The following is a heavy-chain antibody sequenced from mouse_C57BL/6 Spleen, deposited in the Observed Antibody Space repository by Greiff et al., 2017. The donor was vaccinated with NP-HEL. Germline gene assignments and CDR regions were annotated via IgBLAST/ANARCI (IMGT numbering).Heavy chain of an antibody. J-gene: IGHJ3*01. CDR2: ISYSGST. CDR1: GYSITSGYD. D-gene: IGHD2-4*01. Sequence: VQLQQSGPGMVKPSQSLSLTCTVTGYSITSGYDWHWIRHFPGNKLEWMGYISYSGSTNYNPSLKSRISITHDTSKNHFFLKLNSVTTEDTATYYCASDYDYDEAWFAYWGQGTLVTVSA. CDR3: ASDYDYDEAWFAY. V-gene: IGHV3-1*01.